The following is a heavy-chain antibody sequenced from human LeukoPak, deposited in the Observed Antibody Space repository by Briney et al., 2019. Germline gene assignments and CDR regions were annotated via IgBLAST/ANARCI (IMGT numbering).Heavy chain of an antibody. CDR2: IIPIFGTA. V-gene: IGHV1-69*05. J-gene: IGHJ4*02. D-gene: IGHD6-13*01. Sequence: SVKVSCKASGGTFSSYAISWARQAPGQGLEWMGGIIPIFGTANYAQKFQGRVTITTDESTSTAYMELSSLRSEDTAVYYCAREWGVGYSSSWVNFDYWGQGTLVTVSS. CDR1: GGTFSSYA. CDR3: AREWGVGYSSSWVNFDY.